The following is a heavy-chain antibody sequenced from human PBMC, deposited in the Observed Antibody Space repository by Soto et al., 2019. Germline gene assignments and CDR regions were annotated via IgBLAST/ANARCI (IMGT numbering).Heavy chain of an antibody. CDR2: ITWNSGTR. J-gene: IGHJ4*02. CDR1: GFTFYEYA. CDR3: AKDGGGYAYNYELDS. V-gene: IGHV3-9*01. D-gene: IGHD3-16*01. Sequence: GGSLRLSCAASGFTFYEYAMHWVRQVPGKGLEWVSGITWNSGTRGYADSVKGRFTISRDNAKNSLYLEMTSLRPEDTAFYHCAKDGGGYAYNYELDSWGQGTLVTVSS.